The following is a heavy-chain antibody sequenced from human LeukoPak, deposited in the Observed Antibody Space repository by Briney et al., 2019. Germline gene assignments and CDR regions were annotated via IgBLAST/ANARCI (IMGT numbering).Heavy chain of an antibody. CDR1: GYTFTGYY. V-gene: IGHV1-2*04. CDR2: IDPNSGGT. D-gene: IGHD3-3*01. Sequence: ASVKVSCKASGYTFTGYYMHWVRQAPGQGLEWMGWIDPNSGGTNYAQKFQGWVTMTRDTSISTAYMELSRLRSDDTAVYYCARGPPQLYYDFWSGSPDYWGQGTLVTVSS. J-gene: IGHJ4*02. CDR3: ARGPPQLYYDFWSGSPDY.